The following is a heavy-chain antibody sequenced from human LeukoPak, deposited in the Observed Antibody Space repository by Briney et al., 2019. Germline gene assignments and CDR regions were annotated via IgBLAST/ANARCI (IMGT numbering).Heavy chain of an antibody. CDR1: GDSITGYY. D-gene: IGHD1-7*01. CDR2: IRYSGST. CDR3: ARHKNSGTYPLDF. J-gene: IGHJ4*02. V-gene: IGHV4-59*08. Sequence: SETLSLTCTVSGDSITGYYWSWIRQPPGRELEYIGFIRYSGSTKYNPSLQSRVTMSVDTSKNQFSLKLTSVTAADTAVYYCARHKNSGTYPLDFWAQGTLVTVSS.